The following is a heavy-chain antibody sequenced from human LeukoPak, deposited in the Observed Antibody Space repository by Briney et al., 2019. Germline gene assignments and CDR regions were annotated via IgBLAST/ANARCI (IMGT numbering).Heavy chain of an antibody. V-gene: IGHV1-8*03. CDR1: GGTFSSYG. CDR2: MSPDSGDT. CDR3: ARVRLRNGYNWFDP. J-gene: IGHJ5*02. D-gene: IGHD3-3*01. Sequence: ASVKVSCKASGGTFSSYGISWVRQAPGQGLEWMGWMSPDSGDTGYAHKFQGRVTITRNTSITTAYMELRSLTFEDTAVYYCARVRLRNGYNWFDPWGQGTLVTVSS.